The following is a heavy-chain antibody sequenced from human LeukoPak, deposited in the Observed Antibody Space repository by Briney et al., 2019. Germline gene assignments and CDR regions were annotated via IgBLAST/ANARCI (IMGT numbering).Heavy chain of an antibody. CDR2: INWNADGT. J-gene: IGHJ4*02. V-gene: IGHV3-20*04. CDR3: ARVQRWGYSNYFDY. CDR1: GFTFDDYG. Sequence: GGSLRLSCAASGFTFDDYGVTWVRQAPGKGLEWVSGINWNADGTGYADSVKGRFTISRDNAKNSLYLQMNSLRAEDTALYYCARVQRWGYSNYFDYWGQGALVTVSS. D-gene: IGHD4-11*01.